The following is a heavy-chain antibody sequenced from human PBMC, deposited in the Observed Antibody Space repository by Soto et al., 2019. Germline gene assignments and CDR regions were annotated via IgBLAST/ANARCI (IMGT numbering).Heavy chain of an antibody. CDR1: GFTFSSYW. Sequence: GGSLRLSCAASGFTFSSYWMHWVRQAPGKGLVWVSRINIDGSSTSYADSVKGRFTISRDNAKNTLYLQMNSLRAEDTAVYYCARAWPSYDFWSGYGNDAFDIWGQGTMVTVSS. CDR3: ARAWPSYDFWSGYGNDAFDI. D-gene: IGHD3-3*01. CDR2: INIDGSST. J-gene: IGHJ3*02. V-gene: IGHV3-74*01.